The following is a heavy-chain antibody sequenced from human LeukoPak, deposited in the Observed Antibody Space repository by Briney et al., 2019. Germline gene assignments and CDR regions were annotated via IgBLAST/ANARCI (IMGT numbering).Heavy chain of an antibody. V-gene: IGHV3-7*01. CDR2: IKQDGGEK. CDR3: ARGRYCSGNRCSFFDY. D-gene: IGHD2-15*01. J-gene: IGHJ4*02. CDR1: GFTFSSYW. Sequence: PGGSLRLPCAASGFTFSSYWMNWVRQAPGKGLEWVANIKQDGGEKYYVDSVKGRFTISRDNAKNSLYLQMNSLRAEDTAVYYCARGRYCSGNRCSFFDYWGQGTLVTVSS.